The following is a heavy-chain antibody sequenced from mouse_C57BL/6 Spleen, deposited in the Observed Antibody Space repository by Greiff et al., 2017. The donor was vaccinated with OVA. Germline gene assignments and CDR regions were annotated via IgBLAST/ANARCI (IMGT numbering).Heavy chain of an antibody. V-gene: IGHV1-64*01. CDR1: GYTFTSYW. D-gene: IGHD1-1*01. J-gene: IGHJ2*01. CDR3: ARGDYYGSSHY. CDR2: IHPNSGST. Sequence: QVQLQQPGAELVKPGASVKLSCKASGYTFTSYWMHWVKQRPGQGLKWIGMIHPNSGSTNYNEKFKSKATLTVDKSSSTAYMQLSSLTSEDSAVYYCARGDYYGSSHYWGQGTTLTVSS.